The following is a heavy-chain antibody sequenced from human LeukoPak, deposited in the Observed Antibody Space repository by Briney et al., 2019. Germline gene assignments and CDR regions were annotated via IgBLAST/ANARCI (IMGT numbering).Heavy chain of an antibody. V-gene: IGHV1-24*01. CDR3: GVAAAHDAFDI. D-gene: IGHD6-13*01. CDR1: GYTLTELS. CDR2: FDPEDGET. Sequence: GASVKVSCKVSGYTLTELSMHWVRQAPGKGLEWMGGFDPEDGETTYAQKFQGRVTMTEDTSTDTAYMELSSLRSEDTAVYYCGVAAAHDAFDIWGQGTMVTVSS. J-gene: IGHJ3*02.